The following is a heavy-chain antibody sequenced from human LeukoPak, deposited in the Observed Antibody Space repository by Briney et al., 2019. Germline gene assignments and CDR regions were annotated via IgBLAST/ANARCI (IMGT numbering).Heavy chain of an antibody. CDR2: IYYSGST. D-gene: IGHD1-26*01. CDR1: GGSFSGYY. CDR3: AEFPIVGATVSLY. Sequence: SETLSLTCAVYGGSFSGYYWSWIRQPPGKGLEWIGYIYYSGSTNYNPSLKSRVTISVDTSKNQFSLKLSSVTAADTAVYYCAEFPIVGATVSLYWGQGTLVTVSS. J-gene: IGHJ4*02. V-gene: IGHV4-59*01.